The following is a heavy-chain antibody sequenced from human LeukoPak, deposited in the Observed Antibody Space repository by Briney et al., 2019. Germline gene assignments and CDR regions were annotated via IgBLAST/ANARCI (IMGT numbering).Heavy chain of an antibody. Sequence: GGSPRLSSVASGFTFTRYTMHTVRQAPGQGLEWVASIWYDASRVYYADSVKGQFTISRDNSKNTLYLQMNSLRAEDTAVYYCASYYGSGLFDYWGQGTLVTVSS. D-gene: IGHD3-10*01. CDR1: GFTFTRYT. V-gene: IGHV3-30*02. CDR2: IWYDASRV. J-gene: IGHJ4*02. CDR3: ASYYGSGLFDY.